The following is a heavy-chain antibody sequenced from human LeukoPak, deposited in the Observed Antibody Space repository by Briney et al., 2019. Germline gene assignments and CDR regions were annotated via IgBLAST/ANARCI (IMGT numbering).Heavy chain of an antibody. CDR3: GGYGNYAENAFYI. J-gene: IGHJ3*02. D-gene: IGHD4-11*01. Sequence: PSQTLSLTCTVSGGSISGGGYFCNWVRQHPGKGLEWIGYVYYSGSAYYNPSLKSRVTVSIDTSKNHFYLKLSSVTAADTAVYYCGGYGNYAENAFYIWGQGTMVTVSS. CDR2: VYYSGSA. CDR1: GGSISGGGYF. V-gene: IGHV4-31*08.